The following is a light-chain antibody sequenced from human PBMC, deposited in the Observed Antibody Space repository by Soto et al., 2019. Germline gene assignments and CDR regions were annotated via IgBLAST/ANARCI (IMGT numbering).Light chain of an antibody. CDR1: PSDIGRYNY. CDR2: EVT. V-gene: IGLV2-14*01. CDR3: SSYSTTSSPHVL. Sequence: QSVLTQPASVSGSPGQSITISCTVTPSDIGRYNYVSWYQQFPGKVPKLLIYEVTSRPSEVSARFTGSKSGSTASLTISGLQAEDEADYYCSSYSTTSSPHVLFGGGTK. J-gene: IGLJ2*01.